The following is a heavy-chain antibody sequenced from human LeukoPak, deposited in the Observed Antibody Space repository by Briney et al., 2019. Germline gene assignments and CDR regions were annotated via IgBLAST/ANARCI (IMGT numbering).Heavy chain of an antibody. CDR1: GGSISSGGYY. D-gene: IGHD3-3*02. CDR2: IYHSGST. V-gene: IGHV4-30-2*01. Sequence: SETLSLTCTVSGGSISSGGYYWSWIRQPPGKGLEWIGYIYHSGSTDYSPSLKSRATISLDTSKNQFSLHLTSVTAADTAVYYCARQLAGLAPPGFIDSWGQGTLVTVSS. J-gene: IGHJ4*02. CDR3: ARQLAGLAPPGFIDS.